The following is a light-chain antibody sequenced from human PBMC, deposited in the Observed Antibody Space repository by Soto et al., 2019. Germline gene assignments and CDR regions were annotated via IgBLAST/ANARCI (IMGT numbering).Light chain of an antibody. CDR3: QQYYNTPLT. J-gene: IGKJ4*01. CDR1: QSVLYSSNNRNY. V-gene: IGKV4-1*01. CDR2: WAS. Sequence: DIVMTQSPDSLAVSLGERVNINCKSSQSVLYSSNNRNYLAWFQQKPGQPPKLLIYWASTRESGVPDRFSGSGTGTEFTLTISGLQAEEVAVYYRQQYYNTPLTCGGGTKVEI.